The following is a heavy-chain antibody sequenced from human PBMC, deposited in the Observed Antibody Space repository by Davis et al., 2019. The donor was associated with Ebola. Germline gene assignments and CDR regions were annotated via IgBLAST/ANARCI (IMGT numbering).Heavy chain of an antibody. J-gene: IGHJ3*02. CDR1: GFTFSSYG. V-gene: IGHV3-30*03. CDR2: ISYDGSNK. Sequence: PGGSLRLSCAASGFTFSSYGMHWVRQAPGKGLEWVAVISYDGSNKYYADSVKGRFTISRDNSKNTLYLQMNSLRAEDTAVYYCARSVYDSSGSDAFDIWGQGTMVTVSS. CDR3: ARSVYDSSGSDAFDI. D-gene: IGHD3-22*01.